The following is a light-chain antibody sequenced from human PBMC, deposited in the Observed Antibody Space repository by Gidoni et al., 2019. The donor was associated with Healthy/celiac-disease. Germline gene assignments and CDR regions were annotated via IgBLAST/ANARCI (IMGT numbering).Light chain of an antibody. V-gene: IGLV1-40*01. J-gene: IGLJ2*01. CDR2: GNS. Sequence: QSVLTQPPSVSGAPGQRVTISCTGSSSNIGAGYDVHWYQQLPGTAPKLLIYGNSNRPSGVPDRFSGSKSGTSASLAIPGLQAEDEADYYCQSYDSSLSGSIVGGGTKLTVL. CDR3: QSYDSSLSGSI. CDR1: SSNIGAGYD.